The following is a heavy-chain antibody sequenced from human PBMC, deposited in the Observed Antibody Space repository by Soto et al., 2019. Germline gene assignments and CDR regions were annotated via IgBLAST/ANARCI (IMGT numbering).Heavy chain of an antibody. CDR2: IFYTGTT. D-gene: IGHD2-21*01. J-gene: IGHJ4*02. CDR1: GGSITYNSYY. Sequence: QLQESGPGLVKPSETLSLTCSVSGGSITYNSYYWGWIRQPPGKGLEWVGGIFYTGTTYNSPSLKDRVSISVDTSKNSFSLNLTSVTAADTAVYFCARLVVVAPVANVWGQGALVTVSS. V-gene: IGHV4-39*02. CDR3: ARLVVVAPVANV.